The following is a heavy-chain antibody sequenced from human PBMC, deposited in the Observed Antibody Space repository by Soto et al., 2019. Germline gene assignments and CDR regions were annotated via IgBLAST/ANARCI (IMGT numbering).Heavy chain of an antibody. CDR3: ARPTAMVTSYGMDV. J-gene: IGHJ6*02. V-gene: IGHV3-48*02. CDR1: GFTFSSYS. D-gene: IGHD5-18*01. CDR2: ISSSSSTI. Sequence: PGGSLRLSCAASGFTFSSYSMNWVRQAPGKGLEWVSYISSSSSTIYYADSVKGRFTISRDNAKNSLYLQMNSLRDEDTAVYYCARPTAMVTSYGMDVWGQGTTVPVSS.